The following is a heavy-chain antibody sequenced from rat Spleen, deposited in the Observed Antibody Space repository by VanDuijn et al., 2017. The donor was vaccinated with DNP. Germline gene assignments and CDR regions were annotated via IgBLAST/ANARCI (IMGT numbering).Heavy chain of an antibody. J-gene: IGHJ3*01. Sequence: EVQLQESGPGLVKPSQSLSLTCSVTGYSITSCCRWTWIRKFPGHKLEWMGYINSAGSTNYNPSLKGRISITSDTSKNQFFLQVNSVTTDDTATYYCATGTLAYWGQGTLVTVSS. V-gene: IGHV3-3*01. CDR2: INSAGST. CDR1: GYSITSCCR. CDR3: ATGTLAY.